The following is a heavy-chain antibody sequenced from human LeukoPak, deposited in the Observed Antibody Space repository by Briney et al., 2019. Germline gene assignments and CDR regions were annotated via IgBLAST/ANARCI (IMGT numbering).Heavy chain of an antibody. CDR1: GFTFSSYG. V-gene: IGHV3-33*01. Sequence: GGSLRLSCAASGFTFSSYGMRWVRQAPGKGLEWVAVIWYDGSNKYYADSVKGRFTISRDNSKNTLYLQMNSLRAEDTAVYYCARDGHCGGDCYLAEYFQHWGQGTLVTVSS. J-gene: IGHJ1*01. D-gene: IGHD2-21*02. CDR2: IWYDGSNK. CDR3: ARDGHCGGDCYLAEYFQH.